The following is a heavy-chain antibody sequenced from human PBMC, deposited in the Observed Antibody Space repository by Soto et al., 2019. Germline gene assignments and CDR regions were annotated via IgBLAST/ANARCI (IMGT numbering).Heavy chain of an antibody. CDR2: IYCSGIA. Sequence: TLSLTCTVSGVSISGSSDYWGWIRQPPGKGLEWIGTIYCSGIAYYNPSLKSRVAMSVDTSKNQFSLRLTSVTAADTAVYYCARRRGHSGYSLSWGQGSLVTVSS. J-gene: IGHJ5*02. CDR1: GVSISGSSDY. D-gene: IGHD3-22*01. CDR3: ARRRGHSGYSLS. V-gene: IGHV4-39*01.